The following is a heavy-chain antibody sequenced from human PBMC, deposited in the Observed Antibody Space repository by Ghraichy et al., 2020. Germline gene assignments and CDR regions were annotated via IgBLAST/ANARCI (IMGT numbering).Heavy chain of an antibody. CDR1: GYSISSGYY. D-gene: IGHD4-17*01. J-gene: IGHJ4*02. CDR3: ARVGAYGDYDTKNY. V-gene: IGHV4-38-2*01. Sequence: SETLSLTCAVSGYSISSGYYWGWIRQPPGKGLEWIGSIYHSGSTYYNPSLKSRVTISVDTSKNQFSLKLSSVTAADTAVYYCARVGAYGDYDTKNYGGQGHLVIGSS. CDR2: IYHSGST.